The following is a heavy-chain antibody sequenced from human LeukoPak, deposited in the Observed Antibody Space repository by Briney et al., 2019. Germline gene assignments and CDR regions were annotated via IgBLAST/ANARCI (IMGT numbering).Heavy chain of an antibody. J-gene: IGHJ4*02. CDR1: GFTFSGSA. Sequence: GGSLRLSCTASGFTFSGSAMHWVRQASGKGLEWVGRIRSKANSYATAYAASVKGRFTISRDDSKNTAYLQMNSLKTEDTAVYYCTRQVYSSSSPIPGYWGQGTLVTVSS. CDR3: TRQVYSSSSPIPGY. CDR2: IRSKANSYAT. V-gene: IGHV3-73*01. D-gene: IGHD6-6*01.